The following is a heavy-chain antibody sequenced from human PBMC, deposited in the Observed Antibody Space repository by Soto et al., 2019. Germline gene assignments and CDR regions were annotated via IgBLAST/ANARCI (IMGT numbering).Heavy chain of an antibody. CDR2: INHSGST. V-gene: IGHV4-34*01. D-gene: IGHD5-18*01. Sequence: SETLSLTCAVYGGSFSGYYWSWIRQPPGKGLEWIGEINHSGSTNYNPSLKSRVTISVDTSKNQFSLKLSSVTAADMAVYYCARGLTWIQLWQSTVIKNWFDPWGQGTLVTVSS. CDR3: ARGLTWIQLWQSTVIKNWFDP. CDR1: GGSFSGYY. J-gene: IGHJ5*02.